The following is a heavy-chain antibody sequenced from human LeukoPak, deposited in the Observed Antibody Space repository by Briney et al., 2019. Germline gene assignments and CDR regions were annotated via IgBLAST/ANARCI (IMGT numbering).Heavy chain of an antibody. CDR2: IRSKAFGGTP. CDR1: GFTFDDYA. D-gene: IGHD6-6*01. V-gene: IGHV3-49*03. Sequence: PGRSLRLSCSASGFTFDDYAVSWFRQAPGKGLEWVGFIRSKAFGGTPEYAASVKGRFTISRDDSKSIAYLQMNSLKTEDTAVYYCTRGGVYSSSDYWGQGTLVTVSS. CDR3: TRGGVYSSSDY. J-gene: IGHJ4*02.